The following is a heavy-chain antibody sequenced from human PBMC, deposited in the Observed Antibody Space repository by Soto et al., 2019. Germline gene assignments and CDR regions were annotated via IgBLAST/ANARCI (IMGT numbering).Heavy chain of an antibody. CDR2: INPSGGST. Sequence: ASVKVSCKASGYTFTSYYMHWVLQAPGQGLEWMGIINPSGGSTSYAQKFQGRVTMTRDTSTSTVYMELSSLRSEDTAVYYCARDLNYCGNPDSPLYPRGQGTLVLVSS. V-gene: IGHV1-46*01. CDR1: GYTFTSYY. J-gene: IGHJ5*02. D-gene: IGHD1-7*01. CDR3: ARDLNYCGNPDSPLYP.